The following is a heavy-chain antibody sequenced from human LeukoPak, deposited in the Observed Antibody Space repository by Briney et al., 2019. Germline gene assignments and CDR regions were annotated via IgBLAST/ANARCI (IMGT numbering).Heavy chain of an antibody. CDR1: GGSFSGYY. Sequence: KPSETLSLTCAVYGGSFSGYYWSWIRQPPGKGLEWIGEINHSGSTNYNPSLKSRVTISVDTSKNQFSLKLSSVTAADTAVYYCARWRPYYYGVSQGFAPWGQGTLVTVSS. V-gene: IGHV4-34*01. CDR2: INHSGST. CDR3: ARWRPYYYGVSQGFAP. J-gene: IGHJ5*02. D-gene: IGHD3-10*01.